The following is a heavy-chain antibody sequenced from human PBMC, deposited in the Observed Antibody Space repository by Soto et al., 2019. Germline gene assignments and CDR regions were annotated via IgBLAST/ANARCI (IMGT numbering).Heavy chain of an antibody. CDR3: AKGKGRREDCYDY. CDR1: GLTFSLYG. Sequence: QVQLVESGGGVVQPARSLRLSCAASGLTFSLYGMHWVRQAPGKGLEWVAVISYDGRNKYYADSVKGRLTISRDNSKDTLAREMNSLRAEDAAVYYCAKGKGRREDCYDYWGQGTLVTVSS. CDR2: ISYDGRNK. V-gene: IGHV3-30*18. J-gene: IGHJ4*02.